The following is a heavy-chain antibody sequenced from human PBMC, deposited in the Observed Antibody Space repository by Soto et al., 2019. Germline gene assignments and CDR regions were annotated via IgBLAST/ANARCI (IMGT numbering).Heavy chain of an antibody. CDR3: ARDLIYCGGDGYSPYFSYYGMDV. CDR2: ISISSRTI. Sequence: EVQLVESGGDLVQPGGSLRLSCAASGFTFSSYAMNWVRQAPGKGLEWVSYISISSRTIYYADSVKGRFTISRDNAKNSXXLXMXXLRDEDTAVYYCARDLIYCGGDGYSPYFSYYGMDVWGQGTTVTVSS. V-gene: IGHV3-48*02. J-gene: IGHJ6*02. D-gene: IGHD2-21*02. CDR1: GFTFSSYA.